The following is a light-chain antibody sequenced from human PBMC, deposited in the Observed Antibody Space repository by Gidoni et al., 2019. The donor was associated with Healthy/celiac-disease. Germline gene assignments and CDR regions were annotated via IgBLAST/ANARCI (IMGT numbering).Light chain of an antibody. Sequence: TINCKSSQSVLYSSNNKNYLAWYQQKPGQPPKLLIYWASTRESGVPDLFSGSGSGTDFTLTISSLQAEDVAVYYCQQYYSTPHTFGQGTKLEIK. CDR3: QQYYSTPHT. CDR1: QSVLYSSNNKNY. J-gene: IGKJ2*01. V-gene: IGKV4-1*01. CDR2: WAS.